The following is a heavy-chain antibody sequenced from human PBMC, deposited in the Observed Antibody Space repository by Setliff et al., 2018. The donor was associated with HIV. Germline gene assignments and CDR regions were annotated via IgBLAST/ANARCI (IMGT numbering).Heavy chain of an antibody. J-gene: IGHJ4*02. CDR2: IYWNDNK. Sequence: ESGPTLVNPTQTLTLTCTLSGVSLSTSGVGVSWILQPPGKALEWLTVIYWNDNKYYRPSLRRRLTVTRDTPKNKVVLTMTNMDPVDTATYFCAHTPVSRNQYFFDYWGQGTLVTVSS. CDR1: GVSLSTSGVG. D-gene: IGHD3-10*01. CDR3: AHTPVSRNQYFFDY. V-gene: IGHV2-5*01.